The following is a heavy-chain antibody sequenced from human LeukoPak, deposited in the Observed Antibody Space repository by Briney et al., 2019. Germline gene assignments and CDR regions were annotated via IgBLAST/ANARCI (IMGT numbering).Heavy chain of an antibody. D-gene: IGHD3-10*01. V-gene: IGHV5-51*01. J-gene: IGHJ4*02. CDR2: IYPGDSAR. Sequence: GESLKISCKGSGYTSSTYWIGWVRQMPGKGLEWMGIIYPGDSARKYNPSLQGEVTISADTSISTVYLQWSSLKASDTGIYYCARIEGFTFDYWGQGTLVTVSS. CDR3: ARIEGFTFDY. CDR1: GYTSSTYW.